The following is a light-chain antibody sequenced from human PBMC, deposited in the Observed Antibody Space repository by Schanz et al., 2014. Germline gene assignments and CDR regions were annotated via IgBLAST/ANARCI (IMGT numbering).Light chain of an antibody. CDR3: QQYNNWPPLT. Sequence: EIVMTQSPATLSVSPGERATLSCRASQSVSSNYLAWYQQKPGQAPRLLIYDASTRATDIPARFTGSGAGTEFTLTISSLQSEDFAVYYCQQYNNWPPLTFGGGTKVVIK. CDR1: QSVSSN. J-gene: IGKJ4*01. CDR2: DAS. V-gene: IGKV3-15*01.